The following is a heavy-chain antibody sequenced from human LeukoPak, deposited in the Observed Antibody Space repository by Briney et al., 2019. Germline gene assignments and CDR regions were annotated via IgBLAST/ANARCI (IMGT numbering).Heavy chain of an antibody. CDR1: GFTFSSYD. Sequence: GGSLRLSCAASGFTFSSYDMHWVRQATGKGLEWVSAIGTAGDTYYPGSVKGRFTISRENAKNSLYLQMNSLRAEDTAVYYCARAATVVTMGYWGQGTLVTVSS. V-gene: IGHV3-13*01. CDR3: ARAATVVTMGY. CDR2: IGTAGDT. J-gene: IGHJ4*02. D-gene: IGHD4-23*01.